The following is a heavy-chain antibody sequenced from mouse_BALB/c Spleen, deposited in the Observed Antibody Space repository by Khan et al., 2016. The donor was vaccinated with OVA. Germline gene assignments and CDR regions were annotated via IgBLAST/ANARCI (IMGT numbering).Heavy chain of an antibody. CDR3: ARRDYGSSYGFAY. D-gene: IGHD1-1*01. CDR2: IWSGGST. CDR1: DFSLTNYG. J-gene: IGHJ3*01. V-gene: IGHV2-4*02. Sequence: QVQLKQSGPGLVRPSQSLSITCTVSDFSLTNYGVHWVRQSPGQGPEWLGVIWSGGSTDYNVAFISRLSITKDNSKSQVFFKMNSLQVDDTAIYYCARRDYGSSYGFAYWGQGTLVTVSA.